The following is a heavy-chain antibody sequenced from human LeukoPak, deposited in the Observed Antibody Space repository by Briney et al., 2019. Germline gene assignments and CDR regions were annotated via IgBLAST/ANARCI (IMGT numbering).Heavy chain of an antibody. D-gene: IGHD5-12*01. CDR1: GGSFSGYY. CDR2: INHSGST. Sequence: KPSETLSLTCAVYGGSFSGYYWSWIRQPPGKGLEWIGEINHSGSTNYNPSLKSRVTISVDTSKNQFSLKLSSVTAADTAVYYCARDFISGYDWGNFDYWGQGTLVTVSS. V-gene: IGHV4-34*01. CDR3: ARDFISGYDWGNFDY. J-gene: IGHJ4*02.